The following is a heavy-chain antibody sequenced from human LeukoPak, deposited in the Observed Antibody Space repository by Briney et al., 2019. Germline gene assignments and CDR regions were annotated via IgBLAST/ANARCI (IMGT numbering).Heavy chain of an antibody. CDR2: ISSSGSTI. Sequence: GGSLRLSCAASGFTFSSYEMNWVRQAPGKGLEWVSYISSSGSTIYYADSVKGRFTISRDNAKNSLYLQMNSLRAEDTAVYYYAELGITMIGGVWGKGTTVTISS. CDR3: AELGITMIGGV. J-gene: IGHJ6*04. V-gene: IGHV3-48*03. CDR1: GFTFSSYE. D-gene: IGHD3-10*02.